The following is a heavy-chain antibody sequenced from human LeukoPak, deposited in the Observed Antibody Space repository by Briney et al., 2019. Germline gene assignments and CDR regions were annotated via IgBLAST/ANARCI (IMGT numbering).Heavy chain of an antibody. V-gene: IGHV1-69*01. CDR3: ARAPSGEVAANDY. J-gene: IGHJ4*02. CDR1: GGTFSSYA. D-gene: IGHD2-15*01. Sequence: SVKVSCKASGGTFSSYAISWVRQAPGQGLEWMGGIIPIFGTANYAQRFQGRVTITADESTSTAYMELSSLRSEDTAVYYCARAPSGEVAANDYWGQGTLVTVSS. CDR2: IIPIFGTA.